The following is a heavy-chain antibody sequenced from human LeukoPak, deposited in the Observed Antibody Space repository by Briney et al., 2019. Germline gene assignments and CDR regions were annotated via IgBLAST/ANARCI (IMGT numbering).Heavy chain of an antibody. V-gene: IGHV3-53*04. CDR1: GFTVSSNY. CDR2: IYSGGST. J-gene: IGHJ6*02. Sequence: PGGSLRLSCAASGFTVSSNYMSWVRQAPGKGLEWVSVIYSGGSTYYADSVKGRFTISRHNSKNTLYLQMNSLRAEDTAVYYCARDGGYSYGTNYYYYGMDVWGQGTTVTVSS. CDR3: ARDGGYSYGTNYYYYGMDV. D-gene: IGHD5-18*01.